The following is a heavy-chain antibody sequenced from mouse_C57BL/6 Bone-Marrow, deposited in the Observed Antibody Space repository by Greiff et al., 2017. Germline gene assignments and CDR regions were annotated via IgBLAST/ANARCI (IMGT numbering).Heavy chain of an antibody. V-gene: IGHV1-26*01. CDR2: INPNNGGT. D-gene: IGHD3-2*02. Sequence: EVQLQQSGPELVKPGASVKISCKASGYTFTDYYMNWVKQSHGKSLEWIGDINPNNGGTSYKQKFKGKATLTVDKSYSTAYMELRSLTSEDSADYYGAREESTAQGDYYAMDYWGQGTSVTVSS. CDR3: AREESTAQGDYYAMDY. J-gene: IGHJ4*01. CDR1: GYTFTDYY.